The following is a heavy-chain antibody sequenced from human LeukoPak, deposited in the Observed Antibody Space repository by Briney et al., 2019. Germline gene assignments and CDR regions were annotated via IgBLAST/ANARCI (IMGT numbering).Heavy chain of an antibody. Sequence: GSLRLSCAASGFTFSSYWMSWVRQPPGKGLEWIGEVNLQGSTNYNPSLMRRVAISVDTSANHVSLQLTSVTAADTAVYYCAREGGPYRPLDYSGQGTLVTVSS. CDR2: VNLQGST. CDR3: AREGGPYRPLDY. CDR1: GFTFSSYW. V-gene: IGHV4-4*02. J-gene: IGHJ4*02.